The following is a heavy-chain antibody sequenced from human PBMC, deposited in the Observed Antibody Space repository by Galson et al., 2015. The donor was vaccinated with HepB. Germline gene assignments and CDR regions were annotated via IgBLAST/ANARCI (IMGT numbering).Heavy chain of an antibody. CDR3: ARDLAAAGTIDY. CDR2: INPNSGGT. J-gene: IGHJ4*02. CDR1: GYTFTGYY. Sequence: TVKVSCKASGYTFTGYYMHWVRQAPGQGLEWMGRINPNSGGTNYAQKFQGRVTMTRDTSISTAYMELSRLRSDDTAVYYCARDLAAAGTIDYWGQGTLVTVSS. D-gene: IGHD6-13*01. V-gene: IGHV1-2*06.